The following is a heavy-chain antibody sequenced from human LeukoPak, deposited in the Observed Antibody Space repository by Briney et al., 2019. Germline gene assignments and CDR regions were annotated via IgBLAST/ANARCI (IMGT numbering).Heavy chain of an antibody. V-gene: IGHV1-2*02. J-gene: IGHJ3*02. D-gene: IGHD2-21*02. Sequence: GASVKVSCKASGYTFIGYYMHWVRQAPGQGLEWMGWINPNSGGTNYAQKFQGRVTMTRDTSISTAYMELSRLRSDDTAVYYCAREAYCGGDCYSSHGAFDIWGQGTMVTVSS. CDR3: AREAYCGGDCYSSHGAFDI. CDR1: GYTFIGYY. CDR2: INPNSGGT.